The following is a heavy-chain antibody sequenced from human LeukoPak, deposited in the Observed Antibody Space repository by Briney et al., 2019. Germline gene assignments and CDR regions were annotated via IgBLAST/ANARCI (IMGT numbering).Heavy chain of an antibody. CDR3: SRGRAVGATVPNY. Sequence: ASVKVSCKASGYTFTTYDINWVRQATGQGLEWMGWMNPNSGDTGYAQKFQGRVTMTWDTSISTAYMDLTSLSSEDTAVYYCSRGRAVGATVPNYWGQGTLVTVSS. D-gene: IGHD1-26*01. CDR2: MNPNSGDT. V-gene: IGHV1-8*01. CDR1: GYTFTTYD. J-gene: IGHJ4*02.